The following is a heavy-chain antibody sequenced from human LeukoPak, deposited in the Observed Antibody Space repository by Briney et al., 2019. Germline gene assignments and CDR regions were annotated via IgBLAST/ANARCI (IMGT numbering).Heavy chain of an antibody. CDR2: VSGSGNII. Sequence: GGSLRLSCAASGFTFSNYAMSWVRQAPGKGLEWVSVVSGSGNIIYYADSVKGRFTISRDHSKNTLYLQLNSLRAEDTAVYYCAKLSGYDSLNYFDYWGQGTLVTVSS. D-gene: IGHD5-12*01. V-gene: IGHV3-23*01. CDR3: AKLSGYDSLNYFDY. CDR1: GFTFSNYA. J-gene: IGHJ4*02.